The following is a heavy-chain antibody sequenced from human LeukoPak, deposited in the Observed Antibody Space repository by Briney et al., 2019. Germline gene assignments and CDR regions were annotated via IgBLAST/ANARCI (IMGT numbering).Heavy chain of an antibody. J-gene: IGHJ4*02. D-gene: IGHD1-1*01. V-gene: IGHV4-39*01. CDR1: GGSISSSHYY. Sequence: PSETLSLTCTVSGGSISSSHYYWGWIRQTPGKGLEWIGTIYYSGTTYYNPSLESRATISEDTSKNQFSLTLRSVTAADTAVYYCAREDWNDGTVDYWGQGTLVTVSS. CDR3: AREDWNDGTVDY. CDR2: IYYSGTT.